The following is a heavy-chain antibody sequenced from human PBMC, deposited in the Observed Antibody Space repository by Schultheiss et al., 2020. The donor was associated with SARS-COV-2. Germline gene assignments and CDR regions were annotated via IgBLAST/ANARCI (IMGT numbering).Heavy chain of an antibody. D-gene: IGHD5-24*01. J-gene: IGHJ1*01. Sequence: ASVKVSCKASGYTFTSYGISWVRQAPGQGLEWMGWISAYNGNTNYAQKFQGRVTITADKSTSTAYMELSSLRSEDTAVYYCARDRFRGSMATRSEYFQHWGQGTLVTVSS. CDR2: ISAYNGNT. CDR1: GYTFTSYG. V-gene: IGHV1-18*01. CDR3: ARDRFRGSMATRSEYFQH.